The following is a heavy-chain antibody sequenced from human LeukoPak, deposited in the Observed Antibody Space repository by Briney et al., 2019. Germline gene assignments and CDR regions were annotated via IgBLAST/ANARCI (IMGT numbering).Heavy chain of an antibody. CDR3: ATSPPETGTYAFDI. Sequence: ASVKDSCKASGYTFTSYGISWVRQAPGQGLEWMGWISAYNGNTNYAQKLQGRVTMSTDTSTSTAYMELRSLRSDDTAVYYCATSPPETGTYAFDIWGQGTMVTVSS. V-gene: IGHV1-18*01. CDR2: ISAYNGNT. CDR1: GYTFTSYG. J-gene: IGHJ3*02. D-gene: IGHD1-1*01.